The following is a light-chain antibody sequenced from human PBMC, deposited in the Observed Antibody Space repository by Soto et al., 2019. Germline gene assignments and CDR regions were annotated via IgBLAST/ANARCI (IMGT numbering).Light chain of an antibody. CDR2: GAS. CDR3: QQYNNWPWT. J-gene: IGKJ1*01. Sequence: EIGMTQARAILSVSLVVRSSLSTRASQSISDTLAWYQQKPGQAPRLLIHGASTRATGFPARFGGSGSGTDLTLTISSLQSEDFAVYYCQQYNNWPWTFGQGTKVDIK. V-gene: IGKV3-15*01. CDR1: QSISDT.